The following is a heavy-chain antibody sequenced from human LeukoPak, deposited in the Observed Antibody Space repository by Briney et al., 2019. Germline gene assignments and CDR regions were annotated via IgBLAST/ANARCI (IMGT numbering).Heavy chain of an antibody. J-gene: IGHJ6*02. V-gene: IGHV1-69*13. CDR2: IIPIFGTA. CDR1: GGTFSSYA. Sequence: GASVKVSCKASGGTFSSYAISWVRQAPGQGLEWMGGIIPIFGTANYAQKFQGRVTITADESTSTAYMELSSLRSEDTAVYYCARVSLGNEPGSPQNYYYYGTDVWGQGTTVTVSS. CDR3: ARVSLGNEPGSPQNYYYYGTDV.